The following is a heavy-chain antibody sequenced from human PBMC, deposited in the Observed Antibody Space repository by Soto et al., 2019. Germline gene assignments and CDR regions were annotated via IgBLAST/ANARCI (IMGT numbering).Heavy chain of an antibody. CDR3: AKQKDIVLMVLMYYFDY. CDR1: GFTFSSYG. V-gene: IGHV3-23*01. D-gene: IGHD2-8*01. CDR2: IDSSGVST. Sequence: GGSLRLSCAASGFTFSSYGMSWVRQAPGKGLEWVSTIDSSGVSTYYADSVKGRFTISRDNSKNTLYLQMSSLRAEDTAVYYCAKQKDIVLMVLMYYFDYWGQGTLVTVSS. J-gene: IGHJ4*02.